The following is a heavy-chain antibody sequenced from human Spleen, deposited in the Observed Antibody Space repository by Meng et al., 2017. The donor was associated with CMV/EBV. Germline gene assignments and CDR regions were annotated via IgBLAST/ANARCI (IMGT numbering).Heavy chain of an antibody. D-gene: IGHD2-2*01. V-gene: IGHV3-23*01. Sequence: TFDSYPSNWVRQAPGKGLEWVSVISGSGGSTYYADSVKGRFTISRDNSKNMVYLQLNSLRAEDTALYYCARDSRLGYCSTISCPNFDYWGQGTLVTVSS. CDR3: ARDSRLGYCSTISCPNFDY. J-gene: IGHJ4*02. CDR2: ISGSGGST. CDR1: TFDSYP.